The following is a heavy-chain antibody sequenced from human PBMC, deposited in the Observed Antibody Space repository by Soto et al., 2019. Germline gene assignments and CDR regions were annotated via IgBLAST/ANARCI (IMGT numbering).Heavy chain of an antibody. CDR1: GYTFTGYY. Sequence: SVKVSCKASGYTFTGYYMHWVRQAPGQGLEWMGWINPNSGGTNYAQKFQGRVTMTRDTSISTAYMELSRLRSDDTAVYYCARDYYGSGRMARGFDLWGQGTLVTVSS. J-gene: IGHJ5*02. CDR3: ARDYYGSGRMARGFDL. D-gene: IGHD3-10*01. CDR2: INPNSGGT. V-gene: IGHV1-2*02.